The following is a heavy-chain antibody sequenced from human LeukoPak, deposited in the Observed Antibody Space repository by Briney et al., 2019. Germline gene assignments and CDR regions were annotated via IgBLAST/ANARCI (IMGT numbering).Heavy chain of an antibody. Sequence: SETLSLTCTVSGVSISSYYWSWIRQPPGKGLEWIGYIYYGGSTNYNPSLKSRVTISIDTSKNQFSLKLTSVTAADTAVYYCARHQRGSSWSYYFYGTDVWGQGATVTVSS. V-gene: IGHV4-59*08. D-gene: IGHD6-13*01. CDR2: IYYGGST. J-gene: IGHJ6*02. CDR3: ARHQRGSSWSYYFYGTDV. CDR1: GVSISSYY.